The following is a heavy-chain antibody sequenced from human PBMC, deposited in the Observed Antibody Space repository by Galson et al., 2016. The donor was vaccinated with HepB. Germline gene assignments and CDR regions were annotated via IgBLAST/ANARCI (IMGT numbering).Heavy chain of an antibody. CDR3: RGYRYFYGMEV. V-gene: IGHV3-72*01. D-gene: IGHD2-21*02. J-gene: IGHJ6*02. CDR2: STIKASGYTT. Sequence: SLRLSCAAPGFSFSDHFMDWVRQAPGKGLEWVGRSTIKASGYTTESAASVKGRFTISRDDSKNSLYLQMNSLKTEDTAVYYCRGYRYFYGMEVWGQGTTVTVSS. CDR1: GFSFSDHF.